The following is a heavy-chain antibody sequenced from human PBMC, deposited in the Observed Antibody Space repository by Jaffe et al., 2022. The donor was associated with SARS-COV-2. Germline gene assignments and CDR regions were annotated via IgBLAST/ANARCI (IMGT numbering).Heavy chain of an antibody. CDR3: ARGRGYRGNWFDP. V-gene: IGHV4-59*01. D-gene: IGHD5-18*01. CDR1: GGSISSYY. J-gene: IGHJ5*02. Sequence: QVQLQESGPGLVKPSETLSLTCTVSGGSISSYYWSWIRQPPGKGLEWIGYIYYSGSTNYNPSLKSRVTISVDTSKNQFSLKLTSVTAADTAVYYCARGRGYRGNWFDPWGQGTLVTVSS. CDR2: IYYSGST.